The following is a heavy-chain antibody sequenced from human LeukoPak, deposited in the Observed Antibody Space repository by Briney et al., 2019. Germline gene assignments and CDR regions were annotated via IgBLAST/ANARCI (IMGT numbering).Heavy chain of an antibody. Sequence: LETLCLSSAVSKASYIGDSWRCIPHPPRKGLEWIGEINHRGSSNYNPSLKSRVTISADTSRNEVSLRLTSVTAADTAVYYCARHLAELRGRSWPYEYYYYFDVWGTGTTVTISS. CDR3: ARHLAELRGRSWPYEYYYYFDV. J-gene: IGHJ6*03. V-gene: IGHV4-34*01. CDR2: INHRGSS. D-gene: IGHD6-13*01. CDR1: KASYIGDS.